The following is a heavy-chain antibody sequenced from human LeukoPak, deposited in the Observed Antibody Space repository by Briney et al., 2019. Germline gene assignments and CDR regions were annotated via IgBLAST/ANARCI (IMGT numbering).Heavy chain of an antibody. CDR1: GYTFTSYG. Sequence: ASVKVSCKASGYTFTSYGISWVRQAPGQRLEWMGWISAYNVNTNHAQKLQGRVTMTTDTSTSTAYMELRSLRSDDTAVYYCARYCSSTSCYGSNWYFDLWGRGTLVTVSS. D-gene: IGHD2-2*01. CDR3: ARYCSSTSCYGSNWYFDL. V-gene: IGHV1-18*01. CDR2: ISAYNVNT. J-gene: IGHJ2*01.